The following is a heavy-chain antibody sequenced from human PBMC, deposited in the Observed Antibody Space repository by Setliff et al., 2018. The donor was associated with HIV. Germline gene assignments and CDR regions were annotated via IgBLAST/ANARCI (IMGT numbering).Heavy chain of an antibody. CDR3: LTPSHSGMSGY. J-gene: IGHJ4*02. V-gene: IGHV3-73*01. CDR2: IRDQRNNYAT. Sequence: QPGGSLRLSCAASGFTFSDSFIHWVRQAPGKGLEWVGRIRDQRNNYATVYAAAVQGRFTITRDDSRNTAYLHMNSLRADDTAVYYCLTPSHSGMSGYWGQGTLVTVSS. D-gene: IGHD2-15*01. CDR1: GFTFSDSF.